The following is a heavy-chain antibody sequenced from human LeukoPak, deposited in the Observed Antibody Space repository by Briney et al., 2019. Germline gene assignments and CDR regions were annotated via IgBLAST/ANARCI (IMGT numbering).Heavy chain of an antibody. V-gene: IGHV1-18*01. Sequence: GASVKVSCKASGYTFTSYGISWVRQAPGQGLEWMGWISAYNGNTNYAQKLQGRVTMTTDTSTSTAYMELRNLRSDDTAVYYCAREGYCSSTSCFYFDYWGQGTLVTVSS. J-gene: IGHJ4*02. CDR1: GYTFTSYG. CDR3: AREGYCSSTSCFYFDY. CDR2: ISAYNGNT. D-gene: IGHD2-2*01.